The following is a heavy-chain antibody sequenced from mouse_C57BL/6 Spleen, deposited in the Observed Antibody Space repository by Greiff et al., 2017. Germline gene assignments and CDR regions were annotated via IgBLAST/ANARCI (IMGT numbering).Heavy chain of an antibody. D-gene: IGHD2-4*01. CDR2: INPNNGGT. J-gene: IGHJ4*01. CDR3: ARCGYDYDNAMDY. CDR1: GYTFTDYY. V-gene: IGHV1-26*01. Sequence: VQLQQSGPELVKPGASVKISCKASGYTFTDYYMNWVKQSHGKSLEWIGDINPNNGGTSYNQKFKGKATLTVDKSSSTAYMELRSLTSEDSAVYYCARCGYDYDNAMDYWGQGTSVTVSS.